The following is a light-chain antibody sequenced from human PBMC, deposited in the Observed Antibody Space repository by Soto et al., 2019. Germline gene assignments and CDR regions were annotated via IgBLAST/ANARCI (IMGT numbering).Light chain of an antibody. V-gene: IGLV1-51*01. CDR2: NNN. J-gene: IGLJ2*01. CDR3: VVWDSSLSAAG. Sequence: QSVLTQPPSVSAAPGQKVTISCSGSNSNVGSNYVSWYQHLPGTAPKLLIYNNNQRPSGIRDRFSGSRSGTSATLDITGLHTGDGGFYYCVVWDSSLSAAGFGVGTKVTVL. CDR1: NSNVGSNY.